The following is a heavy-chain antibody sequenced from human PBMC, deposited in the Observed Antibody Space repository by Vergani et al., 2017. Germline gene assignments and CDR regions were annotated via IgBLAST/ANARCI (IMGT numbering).Heavy chain of an antibody. J-gene: IGHJ5*02. D-gene: IGHD2-2*01. V-gene: IGHV2-5*02. Sequence: QITLKESGPTLVKPTQTLTLTCTFSGFSLSTSGVGVGWIRQPPGKALEWLALIYWDDDKRYSPSLKSRLTITKDTSKNQVVLTMTNMDPVDTATYYCARDHCSSTSCYPSWFDPWGQGTLVTVSS. CDR3: ARDHCSSTSCYPSWFDP. CDR1: GFSLSTSGVG. CDR2: IYWDDDK.